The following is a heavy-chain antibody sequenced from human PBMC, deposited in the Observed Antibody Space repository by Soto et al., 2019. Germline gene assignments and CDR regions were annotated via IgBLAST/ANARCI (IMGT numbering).Heavy chain of an antibody. J-gene: IGHJ4*02. CDR1: GYTFTSYA. Sequence: ASVKGSCKASGYTFTSYAMHCVRQAPGQRLEWMGWINAGNGNTKYSQKFQGRVTITRDTSASTAYMELSSLRTEDTVVYYCASAATTCIELWFLFDYRGQGSLVTDSS. D-gene: IGHD5-18*01. CDR2: INAGNGNT. CDR3: ASAATTCIELWFLFDY. V-gene: IGHV1-3*01.